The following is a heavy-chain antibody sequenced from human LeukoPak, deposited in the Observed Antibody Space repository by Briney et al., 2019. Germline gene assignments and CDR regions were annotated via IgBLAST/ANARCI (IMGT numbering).Heavy chain of an antibody. CDR1: GFTFSSYG. Sequence: GGSLRLSCAASGFTFSSYGMHWVRQAPGKGLEWVAVISYDGSNKYYADSVKGRFTISRDNSKNTLYLQMNSLRAEDTAVYYCAKAPKAGYYFDNWGQGTLVTVSS. D-gene: IGHD6-19*01. V-gene: IGHV3-30*18. CDR3: AKAPKAGYYFDN. J-gene: IGHJ4*02. CDR2: ISYDGSNK.